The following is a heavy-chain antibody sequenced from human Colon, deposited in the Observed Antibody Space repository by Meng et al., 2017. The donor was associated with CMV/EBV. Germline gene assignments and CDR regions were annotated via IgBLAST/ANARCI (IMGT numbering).Heavy chain of an antibody. V-gene: IGHV3-21*06. CDR3: ARVEDFRSGHYGMDV. CDR2: ISSSSTYI. J-gene: IGHJ6*02. Sequence: GGSLRLSCAASGFSLNHYGMNWVRQAPGRGLEWVSYISSSSTYIFYADSVKGRFTISRDNANNLLYLQMTSLRAEDSAVYYCARVEDFRSGHYGMDVWGQGTAVTVSS. D-gene: IGHD3-3*01. CDR1: GFSLNHYG.